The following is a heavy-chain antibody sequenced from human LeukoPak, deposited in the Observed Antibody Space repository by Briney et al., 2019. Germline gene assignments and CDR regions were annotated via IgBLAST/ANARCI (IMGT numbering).Heavy chain of an antibody. CDR1: GFTFSDSA. CDR2: IRGKGFSDPP. D-gene: IGHD3-16*01. J-gene: IGHJ5*02. Sequence: GGSLRLSCAASGFTFSDSAKHWVRQASGKGLEWVGRIRGKGFSDPPAYAASVKDRFTISRDDSESTAYLQMNSLKAEDTAVYYCTVPQSGGNWFDPWGAGTQVTVS. CDR3: TVPQSGGNWFDP. V-gene: IGHV3-73*01.